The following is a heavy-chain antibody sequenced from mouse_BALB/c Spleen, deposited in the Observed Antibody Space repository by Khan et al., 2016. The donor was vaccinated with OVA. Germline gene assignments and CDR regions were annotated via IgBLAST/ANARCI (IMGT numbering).Heavy chain of an antibody. V-gene: IGHV3-2*02. D-gene: IGHD2-10*02. J-gene: IGHJ2*01. CDR2: ISYSGNT. Sequence: VRLQQSGPGLVKPSQSLSLTCTVTGYSITSDYAWNWIRQFPGNKLEWMGHISYSGNTKYNPPLKSRISITRDTSKNQFFLQLNSVTTEDTATYYCARMYGGDFDYWGQGTTLTVSS. CDR1: GYSITSDYA. CDR3: ARMYGGDFDY.